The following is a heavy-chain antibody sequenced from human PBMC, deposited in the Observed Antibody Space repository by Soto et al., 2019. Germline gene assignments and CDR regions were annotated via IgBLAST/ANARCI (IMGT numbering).Heavy chain of an antibody. CDR2: INPSGGST. V-gene: IGHV1-46*01. CDR3: ARSSSSSSGYYYGMDV. CDR1: GYTFTSYY. D-gene: IGHD6-13*01. J-gene: IGHJ6*02. Sequence: QVQLEQSGAEVKKPGASVKVSCKASGYTFTSYYMHWVRQAPGQGLEWMGIINPSGGSTSYAQKFQGRVTMTRDTSTSTVYMELSSLRSEDTAVYYCARSSSSSSGYYYGMDVWGQGTTVTVSS.